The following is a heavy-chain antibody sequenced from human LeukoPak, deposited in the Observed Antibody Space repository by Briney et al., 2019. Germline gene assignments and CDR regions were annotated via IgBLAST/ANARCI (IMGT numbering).Heavy chain of an antibody. D-gene: IGHD1-26*01. V-gene: IGHV1-69*04. CDR2: IIPIVGIL. CDR1: GGTFTSYG. Sequence: EASVKVSCKASGGTFTSYGINWVRQAPGLGLEWVGRIIPIVGILNYAQRFQGRVTITADNSTNIAYMELSSLRSEDTAVYYCARGGRYYFYNGMDVWGQGTTVTVSS. CDR3: ARGGRYYFYNGMDV. J-gene: IGHJ6*02.